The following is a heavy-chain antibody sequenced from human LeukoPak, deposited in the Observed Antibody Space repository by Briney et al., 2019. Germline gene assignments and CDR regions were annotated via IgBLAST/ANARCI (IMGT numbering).Heavy chain of an antibody. V-gene: IGHV3-74*01. CDR1: GFTFSNYW. D-gene: IGHD4-23*01. CDR3: ARGYGGNYNWFDP. J-gene: IGHJ5*02. Sequence: GGCLRLSCAASGFTFSNYWMHWVRQAPGKGLVWVSRINSDGSSTTYADSVKGRFTISRDNAKNTLYLQMNSLRAEDTAVYYCARGYGGNYNWFDPWGQGTLVTVSS. CDR2: INSDGSST.